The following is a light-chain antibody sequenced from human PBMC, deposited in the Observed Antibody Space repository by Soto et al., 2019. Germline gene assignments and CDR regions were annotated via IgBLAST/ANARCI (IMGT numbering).Light chain of an antibody. CDR3: AAWDDSLRGVV. CDR2: RNT. J-gene: IGLJ3*02. Sequence: QSVLTQPPSASGTPGQRITISCSGSGSNIGNNFVYWYQHLPGTAPKLFIYRNTERPSGVPDRFSGSKSGTSVSLAISGLRSEDEATYYCAAWDDSLRGVVFGGGTQLTVL. CDR1: GSNIGNNF. V-gene: IGLV1-47*01.